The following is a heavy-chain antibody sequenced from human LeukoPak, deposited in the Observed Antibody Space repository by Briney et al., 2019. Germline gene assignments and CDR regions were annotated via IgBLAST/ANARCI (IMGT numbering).Heavy chain of an antibody. D-gene: IGHD3-22*01. V-gene: IGHV3-15*01. CDR3: TPERYYYDSKDAFDI. J-gene: IGHJ3*02. Sequence: PGGSLRLSCAASGFTFSNAWMSWVRQAPGKGLEWVGRIKSKTDGGTTDYAAPVKGRFTISRDDSKNTLYLQMNSLKTEDTAVYYCTPERYYYDSKDAFDIWGQGTMVTVSS. CDR1: GFTFSNAW. CDR2: IKSKTDGGTT.